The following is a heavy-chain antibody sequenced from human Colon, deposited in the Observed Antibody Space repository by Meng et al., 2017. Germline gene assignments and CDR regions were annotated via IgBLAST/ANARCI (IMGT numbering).Heavy chain of an antibody. J-gene: IGHJ4*02. D-gene: IGHD6-13*01. CDR2: ISDSGDRT. CDR1: GFTLSIYD. V-gene: IGHV3-23*04. CDR3: TRIAKAGTYFEY. Sequence: EVQWVESGGGLVQPRGSRRLSCAASGFTLSIYDMSWGRQAPGKGLEGSAVISDSGDRTYYADSVTGRFTISRDNSKNTVYLHMNSLRVDDTAVYYCTRIAKAGTYFEYWGQGTLVTVSS.